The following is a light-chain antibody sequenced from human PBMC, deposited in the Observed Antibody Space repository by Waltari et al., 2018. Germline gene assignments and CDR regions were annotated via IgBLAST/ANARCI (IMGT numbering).Light chain of an antibody. CDR3: QQYSSAVS. Sequence: EIVMTQSPATLSVSLGERATLSCRASQDILANLAWYQHKPGQPPRLLISWASVREPGVPDRFTGSGSGTDFTLNIASLQAEDVAIYYCQQYSSAVSFGGGTKV. J-gene: IGKJ4*01. CDR1: QDILAN. CDR2: WAS. V-gene: IGKV3-15*01.